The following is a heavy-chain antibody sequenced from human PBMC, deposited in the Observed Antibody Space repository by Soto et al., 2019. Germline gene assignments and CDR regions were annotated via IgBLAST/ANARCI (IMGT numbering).Heavy chain of an antibody. CDR1: GFTFSNAW. V-gene: IGHV3-15*07. CDR3: TTDVKNSGYDPVHYYYGMDV. J-gene: IGHJ6*02. Sequence: PGGSLRLSCAASGFTFSNAWMNWVRQAPGKGLEWVGRIKSKTDGGTTDYAAPVKGRFTISRDDSKNTLYLQMNSLKTEDTAVYYCTTDVKNSGYDPVHYYYGMDVWGQGTTVTVSS. CDR2: IKSKTDGGTT. D-gene: IGHD5-12*01.